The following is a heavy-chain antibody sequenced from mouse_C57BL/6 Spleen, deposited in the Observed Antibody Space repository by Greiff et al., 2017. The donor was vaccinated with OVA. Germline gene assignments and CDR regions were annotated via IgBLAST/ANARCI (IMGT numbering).Heavy chain of an antibody. D-gene: IGHD1-1*01. CDR2: IDPSDSYT. CDR3: ARGITKGYCDV. V-gene: IGHV1-69*01. CDR1: GYTFTSYW. J-gene: IGHJ1*03. Sequence: QVQLQQPGAELVMPGASVKLSCKASGYTFTSYWMHWVKQRPGQGLEWIGEIDPSDSYTNYNQKFKGKSTLTVDKSSSTAYMQLSSLTSEDSAVYYCARGITKGYCDVWGTGTTVTVSS.